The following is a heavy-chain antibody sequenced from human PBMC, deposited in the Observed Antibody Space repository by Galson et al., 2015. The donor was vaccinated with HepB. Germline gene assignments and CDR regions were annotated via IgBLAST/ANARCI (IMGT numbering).Heavy chain of an antibody. CDR3: ARQGDGDAEYFQH. V-gene: IGHV5-51*03. CDR1: GYSFSSNW. D-gene: IGHD3-10*01. CDR2: IYPGDSDT. J-gene: IGHJ1*01. Sequence: QSGAEVKKPGESLKISCKGSGYSFSSNWIGWVRQMPGKGLEWMVIIYPGDSDTRYNPSFQGQVTISADKSISTAYLQWSSLKASDTAMYYCARQGDGDAEYFQHWGQGTLVIVSS.